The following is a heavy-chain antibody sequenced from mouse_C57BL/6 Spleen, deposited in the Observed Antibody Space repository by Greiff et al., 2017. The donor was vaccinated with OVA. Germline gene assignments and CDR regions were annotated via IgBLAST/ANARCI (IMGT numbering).Heavy chain of an antibody. J-gene: IGHJ1*03. D-gene: IGHD1-1*01. CDR1: GFTFSSYA. CDR3: TRGTGGGRLEYFDV. CDR2: ISSGGDYI. Sequence: EVKLVESGEGLVKPGGSLKLSCAASGFTFSSYAMSWVRQTPEKRLEWVAYISSGGDYIYSADTVKGRFTISRENARNTLYLQMSGLKSEDTAMYYCTRGTGGGRLEYFDVWGTGTTVTVSS. V-gene: IGHV5-9-1*02.